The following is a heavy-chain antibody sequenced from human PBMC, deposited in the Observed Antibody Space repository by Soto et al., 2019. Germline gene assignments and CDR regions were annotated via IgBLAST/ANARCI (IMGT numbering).Heavy chain of an antibody. J-gene: IGHJ5*02. D-gene: IGHD6-19*01. CDR2: IKEDGSEK. Sequence: GGSLRLCCAASGFTFSSYWMSWVRQAPGKGLEWVANIKEDGSEKYYVDSVKGRFTISRDNAKNSLYLQMNSLRAEDTAVYHCARVTPHFSSGWYGGWFDPWGQGTLVTVSS. CDR3: ARVTPHFSSGWYGGWFDP. V-gene: IGHV3-7*01. CDR1: GFTFSSYW.